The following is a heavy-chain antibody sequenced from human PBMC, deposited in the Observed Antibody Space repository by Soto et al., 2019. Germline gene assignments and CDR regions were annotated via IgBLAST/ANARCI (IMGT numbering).Heavy chain of an antibody. D-gene: IGHD6-19*01. Sequence: QVQLVQSGAEVKKPGSSVKVSCKASGGTFSSYTISWVRQAPGQGLEWMGRIIPILGIANYAQKFQGRVTITADKSTSTAYMELSSLRSEDAAVYYCAREFWGSGWWSWGQGTLVTVSS. V-gene: IGHV1-69*02. CDR3: AREFWGSGWWS. CDR2: IIPILGIA. J-gene: IGHJ5*02. CDR1: GGTFSSYT.